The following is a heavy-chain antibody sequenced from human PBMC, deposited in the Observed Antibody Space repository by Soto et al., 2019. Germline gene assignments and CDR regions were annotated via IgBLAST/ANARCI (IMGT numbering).Heavy chain of an antibody. V-gene: IGHV3-30*18. CDR1: GFTFSGYG. CDR2: ISYDGSNK. Sequence: GGSLRLSCAASGFTFSGYGMHWVRQAPGKGLEWVAVISYDGSNKYYADSVKGRFTISRDNSKNTLYLQMNSLRAEDTAVYYCAKISVRGYDFWSGYDMDVWGQGTTVTVSS. J-gene: IGHJ6*02. D-gene: IGHD3-3*01. CDR3: AKISVRGYDFWSGYDMDV.